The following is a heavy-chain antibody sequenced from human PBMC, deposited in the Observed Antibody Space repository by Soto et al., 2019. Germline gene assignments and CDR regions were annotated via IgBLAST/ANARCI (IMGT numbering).Heavy chain of an antibody. V-gene: IGHV4-59*06. Sequence: SETLSLTCTVSDGSISGYHWSWIRQPPGKGLEWIGYIYYSGSTYYNPSLKSRVTISVDTSKNQFSLKLSSVTAADTAVYYCARCLAARPKVADYWGQGTLVTLSS. CDR3: ARCLAARPKVADY. D-gene: IGHD6-6*01. CDR2: IYYSGST. J-gene: IGHJ4*02. CDR1: DGSISGYH.